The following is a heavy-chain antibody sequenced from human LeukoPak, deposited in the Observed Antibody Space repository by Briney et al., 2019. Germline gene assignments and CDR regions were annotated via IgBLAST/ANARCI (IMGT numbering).Heavy chain of an antibody. CDR3: ARVTGYMIEDYFDY. CDR1: GGSISSYY. J-gene: IGHJ4*02. CDR2: IYYSGST. D-gene: IGHD3-22*01. Sequence: SETLSLTCAVSGGSISSYYWSWIRQPPGKGLEWIGYIYYSGSTNYNPSPKSRVTISVETSKNQFSLKLSSVTAADTAVYYCARVTGYMIEDYFDYWGQGTLVTVSS. V-gene: IGHV4-59*01.